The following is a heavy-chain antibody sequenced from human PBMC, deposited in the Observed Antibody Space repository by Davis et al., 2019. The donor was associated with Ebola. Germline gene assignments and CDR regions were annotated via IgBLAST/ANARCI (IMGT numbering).Heavy chain of an antibody. D-gene: IGHD3-10*01. V-gene: IGHV3-30-3*01. J-gene: IGHJ4*02. CDR1: GFTFSSYA. CDR2: ISYDGSNK. Sequence: GESLKISCAASGFTFSSYAMHWVRQAPGKGLEWVAVISYDGSNKYYADSVKGRFTISRDNSRNTLYLQMNSLRSEDTAVYYCARVLLRGGFRESYFDYWGQGTLVTVSS. CDR3: ARVLLRGGFRESYFDY.